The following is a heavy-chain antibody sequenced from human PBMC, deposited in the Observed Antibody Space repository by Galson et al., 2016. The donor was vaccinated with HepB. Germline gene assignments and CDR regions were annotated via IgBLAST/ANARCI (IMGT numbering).Heavy chain of an antibody. CDR3: ARQLGLRPEN. CDR2: IYNGRST. J-gene: IGHJ4*02. V-gene: IGHV4-39*01. Sequence: SETLSLTCTVSGGSIDTTTYYWGWFRQPPGKGLEWIGSIYNGRSTYYNPTLMSRVTMSVDTSKNHLSLTLNSMTAADTAVYYCARQLGLRPENWGLGTLVTVPS. CDR1: GGSIDTTTYY. D-gene: IGHD5/OR15-5a*01.